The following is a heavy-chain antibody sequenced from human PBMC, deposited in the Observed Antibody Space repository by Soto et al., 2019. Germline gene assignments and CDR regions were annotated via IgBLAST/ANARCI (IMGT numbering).Heavy chain of an antibody. CDR1: GDSMSSSDYY. CDR3: ARRTVNIRTFYSGLKTHCFDY. J-gene: IGHJ4*02. Sequence: QLQLHESGPGLVKPSETLSLTCAVSGDSMSSSDYYWCWIRQPPGKGLEWIGSIYYSGSTYYNPSLQGRLAISVDTSKNQFSLKLKSVTAADTAIYYCARRTVNIRTFYSGLKTHCFDYWGQVAPVTVSS. CDR2: IYYSGST. D-gene: IGHD6-19*01. V-gene: IGHV4-39*01.